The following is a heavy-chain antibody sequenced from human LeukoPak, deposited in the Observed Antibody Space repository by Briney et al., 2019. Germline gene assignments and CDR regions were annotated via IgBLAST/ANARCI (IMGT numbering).Heavy chain of an antibody. CDR3: ARPRIQLWYGEYFQH. J-gene: IGHJ1*01. Sequence: GGSLRLSCAASGFTFSSYSMNWVRQAPGKGLEWVANIKQDGSEKYYVDSVKGRFTISRDNAKNSLYLQMNSLRAEDTAVYYCARPRIQLWYGEYFQHWGQGTLVTVSS. CDR1: GFTFSSYS. CDR2: IKQDGSEK. V-gene: IGHV3-7*03. D-gene: IGHD5-18*01.